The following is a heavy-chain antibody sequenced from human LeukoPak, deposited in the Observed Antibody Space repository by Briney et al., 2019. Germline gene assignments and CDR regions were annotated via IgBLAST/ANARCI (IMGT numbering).Heavy chain of an antibody. V-gene: IGHV4-61*02. J-gene: IGHJ3*02. Sequence: SETLSLTCTVSGGSISSGSYYWSWIRQPAGKGLEWIGRIYTSGSTTYNPSLKSRVTISVDTSKNQFSLKLSSGTAADTAVYYCARDVASHSNDAFDIWGQGTMVTVSS. CDR2: IYTSGST. D-gene: IGHD2-15*01. CDR1: GGSISSGSYY. CDR3: ARDVASHSNDAFDI.